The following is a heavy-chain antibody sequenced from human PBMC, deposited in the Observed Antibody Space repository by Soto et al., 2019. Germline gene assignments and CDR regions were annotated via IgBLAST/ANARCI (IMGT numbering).Heavy chain of an antibody. CDR3: ARERRVVGGYSSNWYDYSDY. D-gene: IGHD6-13*01. Sequence: PSETLSPTCSVSGGSFSTYYWTWIRQPPGKGLGWIGEIIHTGSTIYNPSLKSRVTISVDTSQNHFSLKLTSVTAADTAVYFCARERRVVGGYSSNWYDYSDYWAHGTLVTVSS. CDR1: GGSFSTYY. V-gene: IGHV4-34*12. J-gene: IGHJ4*01. CDR2: IIHTGST.